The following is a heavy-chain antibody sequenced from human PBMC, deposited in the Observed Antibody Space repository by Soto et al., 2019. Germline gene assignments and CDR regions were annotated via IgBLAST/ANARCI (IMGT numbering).Heavy chain of an antibody. CDR2: IIPIFGTA. V-gene: IGHV1-69*01. J-gene: IGHJ5*02. Sequence: QVQLVQSGAEVKKPGSSVKVSCKASGGTFSSYAISWVRQAPGQGLEWMGGIIPIFGTANYAQKFQGRVTITADESTSTAYMELSSLRSEDTAVYYCARDRGGYSGYDRSMYSWFDPWGQGTLVTVSS. CDR1: GGTFSSYA. D-gene: IGHD5-12*01. CDR3: ARDRGGYSGYDRSMYSWFDP.